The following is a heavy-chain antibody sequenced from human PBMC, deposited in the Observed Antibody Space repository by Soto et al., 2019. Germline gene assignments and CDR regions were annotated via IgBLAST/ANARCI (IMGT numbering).Heavy chain of an antibody. CDR1: GFSFSDYE. V-gene: IGHV3-48*03. CDR3: TRGARLFSGLGV. CDR2: ISFSGSTI. Sequence: PGVSLRLSCAASGFSFSDYEMNWVRQAPGKGLEWIAHISFSGSTIYYADSVKGRFSISRDNSKNFLYLQMSGLRADDSAVYYLTRGARLFSGLGVWGLGTTGTVSS. D-gene: IGHD3-22*01. J-gene: IGHJ6*02.